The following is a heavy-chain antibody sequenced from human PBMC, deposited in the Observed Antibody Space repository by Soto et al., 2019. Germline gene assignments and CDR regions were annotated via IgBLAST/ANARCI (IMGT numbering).Heavy chain of an antibody. J-gene: IGHJ4*02. V-gene: IGHV4-61*01. Sequence: SETLSLTCSVSGGSVRTGSYHWSWIRQPPGKGLEWIGFIPNNGSPDYNPSLKSRVVVSIDRSKNQFSLKVDSVTAADTAVYFCARIGWGGDSWGQGTLVTVSS. CDR1: GGSVRTGSYH. D-gene: IGHD7-27*01. CDR3: ARIGWGGDS. CDR2: IPNNGSP.